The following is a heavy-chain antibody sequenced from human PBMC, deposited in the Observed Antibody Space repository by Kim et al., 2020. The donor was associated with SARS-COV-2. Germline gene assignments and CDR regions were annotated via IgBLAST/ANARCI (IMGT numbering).Heavy chain of an antibody. D-gene: IGHD6-25*01. CDR3: ARGRRHYFDY. CDR1: GGSFSGYY. V-gene: IGHV4-34*01. J-gene: IGHJ4*02. Sequence: SETLSLTCAVYGGSFSGYYWSWIRQPPGKGLEWIGEINHSGSTNYNPSLKSRVTISVDTSKNQFSLKLSSVTAADTAVYYCARGRRHYFDYWGQGTLVTV. CDR2: INHSGST.